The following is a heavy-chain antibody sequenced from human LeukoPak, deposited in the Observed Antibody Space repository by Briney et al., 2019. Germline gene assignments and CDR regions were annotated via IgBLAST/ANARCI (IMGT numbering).Heavy chain of an antibody. J-gene: IGHJ4*02. D-gene: IGHD2-2*01. V-gene: IGHV3-21*04. CDR2: ISSSGSTI. Sequence: GGSLRLSCAASGFTFSNYNINWVRQAPGKGLEWVSSISSSGSTIYYADSVKGRFTISRDNAKNSLYLQMNSLRAEDTAVYYCARARYQYYFDYWGQGTLVTVSS. CDR3: ARARYQYYFDY. CDR1: GFTFSNYN.